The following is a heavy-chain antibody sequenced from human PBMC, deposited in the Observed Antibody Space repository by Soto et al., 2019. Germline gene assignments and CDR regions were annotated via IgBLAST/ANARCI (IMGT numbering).Heavy chain of an antibody. CDR2: INNSGRT. CDR1: LRPFSGYY. Sequence: LSLTCSLYLRPFSGYYWIWIRHAPGKGLEWIGEINNSGRTNYSTYVKSRVTISVDTSKNELYMKLSSVTAADSAVYYCARDQAGSGTKNFDYWGQGTVVT. CDR3: ARDQAGSGTKNFDY. D-gene: IGHD3-10*01. J-gene: IGHJ4*02. V-gene: IGHV4-34*01.